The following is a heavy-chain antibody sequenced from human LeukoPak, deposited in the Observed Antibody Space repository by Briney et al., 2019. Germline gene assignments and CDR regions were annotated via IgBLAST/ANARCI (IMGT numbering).Heavy chain of an antibody. Sequence: PGGSLRLSCAASGFTFSSYWMSWVRQAPGKGLEWVANIKQDGSEKYYVDSVKGRFTISRDNAKNSLYLQMNSLRAEDTAVYYCARDTNGAYWFGELFDYYYMDVWGKGTTVTVSS. CDR2: IKQDGSEK. D-gene: IGHD3-10*01. V-gene: IGHV3-7*01. CDR1: GFTFSSYW. J-gene: IGHJ6*03. CDR3: ARDTNGAYWFGELFDYYYMDV.